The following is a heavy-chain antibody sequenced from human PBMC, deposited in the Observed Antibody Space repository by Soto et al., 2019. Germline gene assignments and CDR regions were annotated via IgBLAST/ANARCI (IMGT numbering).Heavy chain of an antibody. CDR2: IKSKTDGGTT. Sequence: PGGSLRLSCAASGFTFSNAWMNWVRQAPGKGLEWVGRIKSKTDGGTTDYAAPVKGRFTISRDDSKNTLYLQMNSLKTEDTVVYYCTTAAAYYDFWSGYRDYYYYGMDVWGQGTTVTVSS. CDR3: TTAAAYYDFWSGYRDYYYYGMDV. J-gene: IGHJ6*02. CDR1: GFTFSNAW. V-gene: IGHV3-15*07. D-gene: IGHD3-3*01.